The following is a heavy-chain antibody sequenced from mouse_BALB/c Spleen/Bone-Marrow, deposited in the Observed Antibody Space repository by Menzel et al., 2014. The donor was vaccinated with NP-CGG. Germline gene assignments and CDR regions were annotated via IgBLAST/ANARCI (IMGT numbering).Heavy chain of an antibody. D-gene: IGHD2-1*01. Sequence: EVKLVESGGGLVKPGGSLKLSCAASGFTFSSYTMSWVRQTPEKRLEWVATISSGGSYTYYPDSVKGRFTISRDNAKXTLYLQISSLKSEDTAMYYCTRDGKGNYDYAMDYWGQGTSVTVSS. CDR3: TRDGKGNYDYAMDY. J-gene: IGHJ4*01. CDR2: ISSGGSYT. CDR1: GFTFSSYT. V-gene: IGHV5-6-4*01.